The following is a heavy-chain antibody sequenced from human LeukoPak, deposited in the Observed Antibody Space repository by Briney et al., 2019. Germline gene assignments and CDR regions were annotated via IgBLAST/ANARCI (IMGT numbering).Heavy chain of an antibody. J-gene: IGHJ4*02. CDR2: ISSSGTI. CDR1: GFIFSSHG. D-gene: IGHD1-26*01. V-gene: IGHV3-48*04. Sequence: GSLRLSCAASGFIFSSHGMNWVRQAPGKRLEWVSYISSSGTIYYADSVKGRFTISRDNAKNSLYLQMNSLRAEDTAVYYCARWGVGDYWGQGTLVTVSS. CDR3: ARWGVGDY.